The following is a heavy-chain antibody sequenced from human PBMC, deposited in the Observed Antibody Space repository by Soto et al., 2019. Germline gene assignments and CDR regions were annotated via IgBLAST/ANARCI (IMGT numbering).Heavy chain of an antibody. J-gene: IGHJ4*02. CDR3: ATAKDTDMEYYTDY. V-gene: IGHV3-23*01. CDR2: ISGSGGST. Sequence: SGGSLRLSCAASGFTFSSYAMSWVRQAPGKGLEWVSAISGSGGSTYYADSVKGRLTISRDNSKNTLYLQMNSLRAEDTVVYYCATAKDTDMEYYTDYWGQGTLVTVSS. D-gene: IGHD5-18*01. CDR1: GFTFSSYA.